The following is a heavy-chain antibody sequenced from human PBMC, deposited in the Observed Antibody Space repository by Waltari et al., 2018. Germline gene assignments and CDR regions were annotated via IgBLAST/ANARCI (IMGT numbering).Heavy chain of an antibody. Sequence: QVQLVESGGGVVQPGRSLRLSCAASGFTFSSYGMHWVRQAPGKGLEWVAVIWYDGSNKYYADSVRGRFTVSRDNAKNTLYLQMDTLRAEDTAVYYCAREGAEQWVVEDYGMDVWGQGTTVTVS. V-gene: IGHV3-33*01. J-gene: IGHJ6*02. CDR1: GFTFSSYG. D-gene: IGHD6-19*01. CDR2: IWYDGSNK. CDR3: AREGAEQWVVEDYGMDV.